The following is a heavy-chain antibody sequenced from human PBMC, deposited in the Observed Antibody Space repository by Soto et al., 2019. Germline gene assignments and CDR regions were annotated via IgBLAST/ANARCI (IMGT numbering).Heavy chain of an antibody. V-gene: IGHV3-33*01. J-gene: IGHJ6*02. CDR3: ARERVYSSSWYYYYYGMDV. CDR1: GFTFSNYG. Sequence: GGSLRLSCAASGFTFSNYGMHWVRQAPGKGLEWVAVIWYDGSNKYYADSVKGRFTISRDNSKNTLYLQMNSLRAEDTAVYYCARERVYSSSWYYYYYGMDVRGQGTTVTVSS. CDR2: IWYDGSNK. D-gene: IGHD6-13*01.